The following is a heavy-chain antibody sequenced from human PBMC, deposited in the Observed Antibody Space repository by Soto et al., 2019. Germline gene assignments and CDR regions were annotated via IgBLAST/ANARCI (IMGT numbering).Heavy chain of an antibody. CDR3: ARGPDYDFWSGFTYYYYGMDV. V-gene: IGHV1-8*02. J-gene: IGHJ6*02. CDR2: MSPNSGNT. Sequence: ASVKVSCKASGGTFSSYAINWVRQATGQGLEWMGWMSPNSGNTGYAQKFQGRVTMTRNTSISTAYMELSSLRSEDTAVYYCARGPDYDFWSGFTYYYYGMDVWGQGTTVTVSS. CDR1: GGTFSSYA. D-gene: IGHD3-3*01.